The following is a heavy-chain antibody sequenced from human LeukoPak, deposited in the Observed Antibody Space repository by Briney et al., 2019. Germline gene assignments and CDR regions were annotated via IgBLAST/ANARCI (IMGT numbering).Heavy chain of an antibody. CDR3: ARKPLSGGYGGTIDY. CDR2: INNDGVST. CDR1: GFTLSSYW. J-gene: IGHJ4*02. V-gene: IGHV3-74*01. Sequence: LTGGSLRLSCATSGFTLSSYWTHWVRQVPGKGLEWLSRINNDGVSTSYADSVKGRFTISRDNAKNTLYLRMNSLRAEDTAIYYCARKPLSGGYGGTIDYWGQGTLVTVSS. D-gene: IGHD5-12*01.